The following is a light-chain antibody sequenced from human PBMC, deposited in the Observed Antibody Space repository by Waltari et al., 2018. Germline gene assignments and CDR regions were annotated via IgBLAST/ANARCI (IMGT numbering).Light chain of an antibody. J-gene: IGKJ1*01. V-gene: IGKV3-20*01. Sequence: EGVLTQSPGTLPLSPGERATLACRASQSVGTSLAWYQQKPGQAPRLLIYGASRRATGIPDRFSGSGSGTDFSLTISRLEPEDFAVYYCQHYVRLPATFGQGTKVEV. CDR3: QHYVRLPAT. CDR1: QSVGTS. CDR2: GAS.